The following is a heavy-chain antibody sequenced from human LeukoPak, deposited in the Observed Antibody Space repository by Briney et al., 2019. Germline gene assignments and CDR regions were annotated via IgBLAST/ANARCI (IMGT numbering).Heavy chain of an antibody. Sequence: PSETLSLTCAVYGGSFSGYYWSWIRQHPGKGLEWIGYIYYSGSTYYNPSLKSRVTISVDTSKNQFSLKLSSVTAADTAVYYCASTTLRYSSSILDYWGQGTLVTVSS. CDR1: GGSFSGYY. J-gene: IGHJ4*02. D-gene: IGHD6-6*01. CDR3: ASTTLRYSSSILDY. V-gene: IGHV4-31*11. CDR2: IYYSGST.